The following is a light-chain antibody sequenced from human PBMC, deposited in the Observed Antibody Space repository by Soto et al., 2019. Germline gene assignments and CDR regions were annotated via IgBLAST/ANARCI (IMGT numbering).Light chain of an antibody. CDR2: AAS. CDR1: QGISSY. CDR3: QLYYSYPYT. J-gene: IGKJ2*01. Sequence: AIRMTQSPSSFSASTGDRVTITCRASQGISSYLAWFQQKPGKAPKLLIHAASTLQSGVPSRFSGSGSETDFTLTISCLQSEDFAIYYCQLYYSYPYTFGQGTKLEMK. V-gene: IGKV1-8*01.